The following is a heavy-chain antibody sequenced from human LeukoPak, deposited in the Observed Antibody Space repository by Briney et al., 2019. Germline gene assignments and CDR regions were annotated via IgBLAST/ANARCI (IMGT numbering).Heavy chain of an antibody. Sequence: TLSLTCTVSGGSISSGGYYWSWIRQHPGKGLEWIGYIYYSGSTHYNPSLKSRVTISVDTSKNQFSLNLSSVTAADTAVYYCARAGYDSSGYYVYYFDYWGPGTLVTVSS. V-gene: IGHV4-31*03. D-gene: IGHD3-22*01. CDR3: ARAGYDSSGYYVYYFDY. CDR2: IYYSGST. CDR1: GGSISSGGYY. J-gene: IGHJ4*02.